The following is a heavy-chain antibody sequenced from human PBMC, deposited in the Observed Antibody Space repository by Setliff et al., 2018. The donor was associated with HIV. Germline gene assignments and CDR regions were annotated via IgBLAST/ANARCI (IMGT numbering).Heavy chain of an antibody. Sequence: PGESLKISCTASGFTFSSYGMNWVRQAPGKGLEWVAVIWYDGSDEYYADSVKGRFTISRDDSKNTVYLQMNSLRAEDTAVYYCAKDYWSYSSSWYYFDYWGQGTLVTVSS. CDR2: IWYDGSDE. D-gene: IGHD6-13*01. CDR1: GFTFSSYG. CDR3: AKDYWSYSSSWYYFDY. V-gene: IGHV3-33*06. J-gene: IGHJ4*02.